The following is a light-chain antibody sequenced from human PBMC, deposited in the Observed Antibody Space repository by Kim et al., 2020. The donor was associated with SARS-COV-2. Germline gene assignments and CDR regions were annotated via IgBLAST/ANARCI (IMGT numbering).Light chain of an antibody. CDR2: DNN. Sequence: GQKVTISCSVTSSNVGNNYVYWYQQLPRPAPKLLIYDNNKRPSGIPDRFSGSKSGTSATLDITGLQTGDEADYYCGTFDTTLIAVVFGGGTQLTVL. J-gene: IGLJ2*01. CDR3: GTFDTTLIAVV. CDR1: SSNVGNNY. V-gene: IGLV1-51*01.